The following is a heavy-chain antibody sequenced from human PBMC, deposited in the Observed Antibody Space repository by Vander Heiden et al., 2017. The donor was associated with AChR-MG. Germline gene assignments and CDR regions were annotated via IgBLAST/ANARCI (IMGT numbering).Heavy chain of an antibody. D-gene: IGHD3-16*01. Sequence: QVQLQESGPGLVKPSQTLSLTCTVSGNSISSGDYYWSWIRHHPGKGQEWIGYIFFLGNFSNNPSLRVGFRIPVDPPRTHFSWSLTSVLAAETAVNFWFWENYIIWGGYNLAFWGREALVPVS. J-gene: IGHJ1*01. CDR2: IFFLGNF. CDR3: FWENYIIWGGYNLAF. CDR1: GNSISSGDYY. V-gene: IGHV4-30-4*03.